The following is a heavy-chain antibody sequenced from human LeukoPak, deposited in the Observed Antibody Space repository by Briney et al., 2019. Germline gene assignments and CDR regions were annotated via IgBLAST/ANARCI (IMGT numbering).Heavy chain of an antibody. CDR3: ARDWVDYDFWSGYPTLYYSAYYYYGMDV. J-gene: IGHJ6*02. D-gene: IGHD3-3*01. CDR2: IYYSGST. Sequence: SETLSLTCTVSGGSISSSSYYWGWIRQPPGKGLEWIGSIYYSGSTYYNPSLKSRVTMSVDTSKNQFSLKLSSVTAADTAVYYCARDWVDYDFWSGYPTLYYSAYYYYGMDVWGQGTTVTVSS. V-gene: IGHV4-39*07. CDR1: GGSISSSSYY.